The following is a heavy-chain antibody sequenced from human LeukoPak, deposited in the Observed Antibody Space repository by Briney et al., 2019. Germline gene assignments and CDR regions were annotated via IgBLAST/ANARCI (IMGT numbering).Heavy chain of an antibody. J-gene: IGHJ4*02. CDR1: GFSLSNYG. CDR3: ARWGGTRQFYFDY. V-gene: IGHV3-33*01. CDR2: INYDGSNR. Sequence: HPGGSLRLSCAASGFSLSNYGLHWVRQGPGKGLEWLAVINYDGSNRYYADSVKGRFTISKDSSENTLYLQMNSLRADDTAMYCCARWGGTRQFYFDYWGQGTLATVSS. D-gene: IGHD3-16*01.